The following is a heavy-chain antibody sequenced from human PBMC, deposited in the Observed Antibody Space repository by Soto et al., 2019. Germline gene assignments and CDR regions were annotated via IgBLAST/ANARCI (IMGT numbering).Heavy chain of an antibody. V-gene: IGHV1-2*02. CDR3: XXXXXGXXXXXXXXXGMDV. J-gene: IGHJ6*02. CDR1: GYTFTAYY. CDR2: INPNSGVA. Sequence: VELVQSGAEVEKPGAAVRISCKTSGYTFTAYYIXXXXXXXXQGLEWMGWINPNSGVANYAQNFQGRVTMTRDTSISTVYMELTKMXSXDXXXXYXXXXXXGXXXXXXXXXGMDVWGQGTTAAASS.